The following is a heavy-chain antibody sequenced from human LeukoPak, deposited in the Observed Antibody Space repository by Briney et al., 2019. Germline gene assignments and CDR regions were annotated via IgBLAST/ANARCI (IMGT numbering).Heavy chain of an antibody. V-gene: IGHV4-39*01. CDR2: IYYSGST. Sequence: SETLSLTCTVSGGSISSSNYYWGRIRQPPGKGLEWIGTIYYSGSTYYNPSLDSLLTISVDTSKNQCSLKLSSVTAADMALYYCARHRSGVTYFDYWGQGTLVTVSS. CDR3: ARHRSGVTYFDY. CDR1: GGSISSSNYY. J-gene: IGHJ4*02. D-gene: IGHD2-21*02.